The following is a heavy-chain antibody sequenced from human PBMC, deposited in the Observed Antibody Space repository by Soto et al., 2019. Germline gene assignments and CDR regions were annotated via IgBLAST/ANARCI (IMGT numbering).Heavy chain of an antibody. Sequence: GGSLRLSCAASGFTFSSYSMNWVRQAPGKGLEWVSSISSSSSYIYYADSVKGRFTISRDNAKNSLYLQMNSLRADDTAVYYCAIYYGILTGYHPIYPFDYWGQGTLVTVSS. CDR2: ISSSSSYI. J-gene: IGHJ4*02. CDR3: AIYYGILTGYHPIYPFDY. D-gene: IGHD3-9*01. V-gene: IGHV3-21*01. CDR1: GFTFSSYS.